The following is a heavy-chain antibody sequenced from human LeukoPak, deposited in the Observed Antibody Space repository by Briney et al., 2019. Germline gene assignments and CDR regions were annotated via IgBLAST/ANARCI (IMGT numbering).Heavy chain of an antibody. Sequence: SETLSLTCTVSGGSIRSYYWSWIRQPAGKGLEWIGRIYTSGSTNYNPSLKSRVTMSLDTSKNQFSLELSSVTAADTAVYYCAREGPYGDHFYFDYWGQGTLVTVSS. J-gene: IGHJ4*02. CDR1: GGSIRSYY. V-gene: IGHV4-4*07. CDR3: AREGPYGDHFYFDY. D-gene: IGHD4-17*01. CDR2: IYTSGST.